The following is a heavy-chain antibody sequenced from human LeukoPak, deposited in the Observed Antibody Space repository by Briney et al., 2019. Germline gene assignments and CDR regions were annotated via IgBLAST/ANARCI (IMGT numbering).Heavy chain of an antibody. D-gene: IGHD2-8*01. CDR2: ISNDESKI. CDR3: ARSNVPSKWWAYAMDV. V-gene: IGHV3-30-3*01. Sequence: GGSLRLSCTAFGFIFDTFSMHWVRQIPGKGLEWVAVISNDESKIYYAGSVKGRFTIPRDNSRSTLYLQMDSLRPDDTAVYYCARSNVPSKWWAYAMDVWGQGTMVTVSS. CDR1: GFIFDTFS. J-gene: IGHJ6*02.